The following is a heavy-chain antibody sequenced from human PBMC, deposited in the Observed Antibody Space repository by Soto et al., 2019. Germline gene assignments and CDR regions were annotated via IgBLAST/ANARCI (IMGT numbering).Heavy chain of an antibody. CDR3: VSGRYDSLRLGLDV. V-gene: IGHV3-20*04. D-gene: IGHD3-3*01. Sequence: GGSLRLSCAASGFTFGDKGMNWVRHAPGKGLEWVAGIDWKGETTAYADSVEGRFTISRDNAKNSLYLLMNSLRVEDTALYYCVSGRYDSLRLGLDVWGQGTTVTVSS. CDR1: GFTFGDKG. CDR2: IDWKGETT. J-gene: IGHJ6*02.